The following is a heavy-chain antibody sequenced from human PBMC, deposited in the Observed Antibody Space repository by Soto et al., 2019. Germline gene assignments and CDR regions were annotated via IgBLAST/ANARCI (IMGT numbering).Heavy chain of an antibody. D-gene: IGHD3-16*01. CDR2: SSDDGSTA. V-gene: IGHV3-74*01. CDR3: DRGPRVSSNGTGDH. Sequence: HPGGSLRLSGSGCGFTFSAYWLNWFLQVPGNGLTSVSLSSDDGSTATYAEYVKGRFVISRVNAENSLDRERETMLADASGLYYRDRGPRVSSNGTGDHWGRGTLVTVSS. CDR1: GFTFSAYW. J-gene: IGHJ4*02.